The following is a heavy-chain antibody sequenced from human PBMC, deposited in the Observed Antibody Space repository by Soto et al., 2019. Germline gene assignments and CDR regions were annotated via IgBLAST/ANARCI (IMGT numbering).Heavy chain of an antibody. CDR1: DFTFSIYS. Sequence: PGGALLVSCATSDFTFSIYSMTWVRQAPGKGLDWVSSISSSSSYIYYADSVKGRFTISRDNAKNSLYLQMNSLRAEDTAVYYCARVPDYGDQRSGYFDYWGQGTMVTVSS. J-gene: IGHJ4*02. D-gene: IGHD4-17*01. CDR3: ARVPDYGDQRSGYFDY. V-gene: IGHV3-21*01. CDR2: ISSSSSYI.